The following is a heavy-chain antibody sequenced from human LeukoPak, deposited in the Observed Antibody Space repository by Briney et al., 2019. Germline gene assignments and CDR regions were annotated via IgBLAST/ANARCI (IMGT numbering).Heavy chain of an antibody. D-gene: IGHD4-17*01. J-gene: IGHJ6*03. V-gene: IGHV4-38-2*02. CDR1: GYSISSGYY. Sequence: SETLSLTCTVSGYSISSGYYWGWIRQPPGKGLEGIGSIYHSGSTYYNPSLKSRVTISVDTSKNQFSLKLSSVTAADTAVYYCAKTNTGTYSSYYYYYMDVWGKGTTVTVSS. CDR3: AKTNTGTYSSYYYYYMDV. CDR2: IYHSGST.